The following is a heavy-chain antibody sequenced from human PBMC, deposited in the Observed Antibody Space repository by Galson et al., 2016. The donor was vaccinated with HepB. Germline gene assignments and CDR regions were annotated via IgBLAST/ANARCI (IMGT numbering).Heavy chain of an antibody. CDR3: AKATPYYDVLTGFFVYYSDY. CDR1: GFTFSDYA. CDR2: IRGTSVTT. J-gene: IGHJ4*01. Sequence: SLRLSCAASGFTFSDYAMSWVRQAPGKGLQWVSTIRGTSVTTHYADSVKGRFTISRDNSKNTLYLQMSSLRAEDTAMYYCAKATPYYDVLTGFFVYYSDYWGHGTLVTVSS. D-gene: IGHD3-9*01. V-gene: IGHV3-23*01.